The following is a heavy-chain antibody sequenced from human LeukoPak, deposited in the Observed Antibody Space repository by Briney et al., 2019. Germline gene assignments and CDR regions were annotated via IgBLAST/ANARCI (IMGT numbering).Heavy chain of an antibody. CDR2: VSYDGSNK. CDR1: GVIFNNFA. D-gene: IGHD1-14*01. CDR3: ARQRHQRTPVGYFDY. J-gene: IGHJ4*02. V-gene: IGHV3-30*14. Sequence: PGGSLRLSCAPSGVIFNNFAFHWVRQAPGKGLEWIAAVSYDGSNKYYADSVRGRLTISRDNSKNTLYLQMNRLRAEDTAVYYCARQRHQRTPVGYFDYWGQGTLVTVSS.